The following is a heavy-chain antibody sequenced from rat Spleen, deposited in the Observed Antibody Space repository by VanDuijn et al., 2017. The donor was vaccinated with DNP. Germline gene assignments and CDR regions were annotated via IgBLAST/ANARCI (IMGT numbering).Heavy chain of an antibody. J-gene: IGHJ2*01. D-gene: IGHD1-12*03. V-gene: IGHV5-25*01. Sequence: EVQLVESGGGLVQPGRSLKLSCAASGFTFSNYDMAWVRQAPTNGLEWVASISPSGGSTYYRDSVKGRFTVSRDNAKSSLYLQMDSLRSEDTATYYCARRTYDGYDYWGQGVMVTVSS. CDR3: ARRTYDGYDY. CDR1: GFTFSNYD. CDR2: ISPSGGST.